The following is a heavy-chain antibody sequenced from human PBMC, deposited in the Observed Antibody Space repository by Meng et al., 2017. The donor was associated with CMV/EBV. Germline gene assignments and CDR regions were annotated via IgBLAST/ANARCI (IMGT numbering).Heavy chain of an antibody. CDR3: ARHNGGELVPGPDAFDI. D-gene: IGHD6-13*01. CDR1: GYSFTSYW. V-gene: IGHV5-51*01. J-gene: IGHJ3*02. CDR2: IYPGDSDT. Sequence: GESLKISCKGSGYSFTSYWIGWVRPMPGKGLEWMGIIYPGDSDTRYSPSFQGQVTISADKSISTAYLQWSSLKASDTAMYYCARHNGGELVPGPDAFDIWGQGTMVTVSS.